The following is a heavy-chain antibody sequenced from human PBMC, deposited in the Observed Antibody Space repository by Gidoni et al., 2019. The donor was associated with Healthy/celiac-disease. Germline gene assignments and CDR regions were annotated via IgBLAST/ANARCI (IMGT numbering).Heavy chain of an antibody. CDR2: ISYDGSNK. J-gene: IGHJ6*02. Sequence: QVQLVESGGGVVQPGRSLRLSCAASGFTFSSYAMHWVRQAPGKGLEWVAVISYDGSNKYYADSVKGRLTISRDNSKNTLYLQMNSVRAEDTAVYDCARDGYCSSTSCRKEDYYYGMDVWGQGTTVTVSS. V-gene: IGHV3-30-3*01. CDR1: GFTFSSYA. D-gene: IGHD2-2*03. CDR3: ARDGYCSSTSCRKEDYYYGMDV.